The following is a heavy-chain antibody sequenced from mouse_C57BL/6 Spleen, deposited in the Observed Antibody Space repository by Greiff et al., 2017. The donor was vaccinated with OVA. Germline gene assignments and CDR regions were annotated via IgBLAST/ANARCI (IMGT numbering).Heavy chain of an antibody. CDR3: ARSPLVLRQEGAMDY. CDR1: GYTFTSYG. J-gene: IGHJ4*01. Sequence: VQLQQSGAELARPGASVKLSCKASGYTFTSYGISWVKQRTGQGLEWIGEIYPRSGNTYYNEKFKGKATLTADKSSSTAYMELRSLTSEDSAVYFCARSPLVLRQEGAMDYWGQGTSVTVSS. V-gene: IGHV1-81*01. D-gene: IGHD1-1*01. CDR2: IYPRSGNT.